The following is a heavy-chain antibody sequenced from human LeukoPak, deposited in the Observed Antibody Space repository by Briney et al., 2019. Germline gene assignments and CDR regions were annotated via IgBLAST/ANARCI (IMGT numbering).Heavy chain of an antibody. D-gene: IGHD3-16*01. V-gene: IGHV4-59*01. CDR2: IHHSGRA. Sequence: SETLSLTCSVSGGSISGYYWTWVRQPPGKGLEWIGQIHHSGRADYNPSLKSRITMSVDTSRNQISLKLSSVTAADTAIYYCVRFGVNYDMDVWGQGTTVTVFS. CDR3: VRFGVNYDMDV. J-gene: IGHJ6*02. CDR1: GGSISGYY.